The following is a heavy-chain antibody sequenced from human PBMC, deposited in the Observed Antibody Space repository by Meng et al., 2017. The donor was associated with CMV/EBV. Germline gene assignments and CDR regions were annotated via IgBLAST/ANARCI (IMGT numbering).Heavy chain of an antibody. D-gene: IGHD2-2*01. V-gene: IGHV4-34*01. CDR3: ARVNIVVVPAAIDGSSFSYYGMDV. CDR2: INHSGST. Sequence: SETLSLTCVIYGGSFNNYYWNWIRQPPGKGLEWIGEINHSGSTNYNPSLKSRVTVSVDTSKNQFSLRLSSVTAADTAVYYCARVNIVVVPAAIDGSSFSYYGMDVWGQGTTVTVSS. CDR1: GGSFNNYY. J-gene: IGHJ6*02.